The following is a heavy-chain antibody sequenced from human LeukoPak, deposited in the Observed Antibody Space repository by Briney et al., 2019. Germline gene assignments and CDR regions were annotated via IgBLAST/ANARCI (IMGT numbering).Heavy chain of an antibody. D-gene: IGHD3-3*01. CDR1: GGSIISSNYY. Sequence: PSETLSLTCSVSGGSIISSNYYWGWIRQPPGKGLEWIGSIYQSGSGSSYYNPSLKSRVTISGDTSKNQFFLRLSSGTAADTAVYYCASTLRFLPYRRFDYWGQGTLVTVPS. V-gene: IGHV4-39*01. CDR2: IYQSGSGSS. J-gene: IGHJ4*02. CDR3: ASTLRFLPYRRFDY.